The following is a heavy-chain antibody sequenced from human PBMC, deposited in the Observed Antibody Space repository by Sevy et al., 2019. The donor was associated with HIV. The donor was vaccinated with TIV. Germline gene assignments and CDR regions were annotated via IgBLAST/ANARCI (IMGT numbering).Heavy chain of an antibody. CDR2: VYDSGNS. V-gene: IGHV4-59*01. J-gene: IGHJ4*02. Sequence: SETLSLTCAVSGGSINSFFWSWIRQSPGKGLEWIGYVYDSGNSEYNPSLRSRDTISVDTSKKQFSLKLSSVTAADTAVYYCARGGGIYYDSRGFHPQYYFDSWGQGTLVTVSS. CDR3: ARGGGIYYDSRGFHPQYYFDS. D-gene: IGHD3-22*01. CDR1: GGSINSFF.